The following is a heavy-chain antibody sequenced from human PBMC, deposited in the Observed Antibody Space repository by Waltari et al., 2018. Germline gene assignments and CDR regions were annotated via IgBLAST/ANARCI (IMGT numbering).Heavy chain of an antibody. J-gene: IGHJ6*03. V-gene: IGHV3-30-3*01. CDR1: GFTCRSYA. Sequence: QVPLVESGGGVVQPGRSRRLSCAASGFTCRSYAMPWVRQARGKGPEGVAVISYDGSNKYYAASVKCLFTISRDNSKNTLYLQMNSLRAEDTAVYYCARDSVEMATTASYYMDVWGKGTTVTVSS. CDR2: ISYDGSNK. CDR3: ARDSVEMATTASYYMDV. D-gene: IGHD5-12*01.